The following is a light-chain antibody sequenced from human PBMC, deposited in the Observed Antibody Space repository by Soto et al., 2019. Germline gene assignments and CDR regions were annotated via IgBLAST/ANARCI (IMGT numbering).Light chain of an antibody. J-gene: IGKJ1*01. CDR1: QSLSSGY. CDR2: DAS. CDR3: QQYGSSPT. V-gene: IGKV3-20*01. Sequence: EMVLTRSPGSLSWSPGERVTLCFRASQSLSSGYLAWYQQKFGQAPRLLIYDASRRATGIPERFSGSGSGTDFTLTINRLETEDFAVYYCQQYGSSPTFGLGTKVDI.